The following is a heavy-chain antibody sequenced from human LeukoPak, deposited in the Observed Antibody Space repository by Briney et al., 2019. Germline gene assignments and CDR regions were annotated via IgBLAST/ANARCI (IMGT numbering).Heavy chain of an antibody. D-gene: IGHD3-16*02. CDR3: AKSRGLKLGGLSDY. V-gene: IGHV3-30*18. CDR1: GFTFSSYG. CDR2: ISYDGSNK. J-gene: IGHJ4*02. Sequence: GGSLRLSCAASGFTFSSYGMHWVRQAPGKELEWVAVISYDGSNKYYADSVKGRFTISRDNSKNTLYLQMNSLRAEDTAVYYCAKSRGLKLGGLSDYWGQGTLVTVSS.